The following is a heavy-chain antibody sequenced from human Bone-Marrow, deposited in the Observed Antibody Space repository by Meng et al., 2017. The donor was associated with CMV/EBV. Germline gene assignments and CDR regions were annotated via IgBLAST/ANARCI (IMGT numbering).Heavy chain of an antibody. Sequence: GESLKISCAASGFTFSSYAMSWVRQAPGKGLEWVSAISGSGGSTYYADSVKGRFTNSRDNSKNTLYLQMNSLRAEDTAVYYCAKDTTVETYYDFWSGYWGMGYGMDVWGQGTTVTFSS. CDR2: ISGSGGST. V-gene: IGHV3-23*01. CDR3: AKDTTVETYYDFWSGYWGMGYGMDV. J-gene: IGHJ6*02. CDR1: GFTFSSYA. D-gene: IGHD3-3*01.